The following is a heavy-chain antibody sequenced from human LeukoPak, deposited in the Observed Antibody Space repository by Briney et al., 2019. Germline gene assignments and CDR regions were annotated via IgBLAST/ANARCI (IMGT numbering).Heavy chain of an antibody. Sequence: ASVKVSCKASGYTFTGYYMHWVRQAPGQGLEWMGWINPNSGGTNYAQKFQGRVTMTRDTSISTAYMELSRLRSDDTAVYYCARGDRVWFGELFAGDYWSQGTLVTVSS. CDR1: GYTFTGYY. CDR3: ARGDRVWFGELFAGDY. V-gene: IGHV1-2*02. D-gene: IGHD3-10*01. J-gene: IGHJ4*02. CDR2: INPNSGGT.